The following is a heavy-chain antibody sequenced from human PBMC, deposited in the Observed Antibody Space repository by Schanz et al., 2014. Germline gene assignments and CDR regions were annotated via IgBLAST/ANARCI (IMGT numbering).Heavy chain of an antibody. CDR3: ATMWGYCTATACQILEVLDV. J-gene: IGHJ3*01. V-gene: IGHV1-18*01. Sequence: QVQLVQSGGEMKKPGASVTVSCKASGYDFHIYAYSWVRQAPGQGPEWIGWISGYTGDTKYAQKFQHRVNMTTDRTTSTVYMELRSLRSDDTAMYYCATMWGYCTATACQILEVLDVWGQGTMVTVSS. D-gene: IGHD2-8*02. CDR1: GYDFHIYA. CDR2: ISGYTGDT.